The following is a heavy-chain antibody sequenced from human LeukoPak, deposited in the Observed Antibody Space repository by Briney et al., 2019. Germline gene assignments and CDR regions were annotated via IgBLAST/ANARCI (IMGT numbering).Heavy chain of an antibody. J-gene: IGHJ4*02. Sequence: EASVKVSCKASGYTFAGYAIFWVRQAPGQRLEWMGWISAGNGNTRYSQKFHGRLTISRDTPASTVYMELSSLRSEDTAIYYCARDRGNYLLPYWGQGTLVTVSS. D-gene: IGHD1-26*01. V-gene: IGHV1-3*01. CDR2: ISAGNGNT. CDR1: GYTFAGYA. CDR3: ARDRGNYLLPY.